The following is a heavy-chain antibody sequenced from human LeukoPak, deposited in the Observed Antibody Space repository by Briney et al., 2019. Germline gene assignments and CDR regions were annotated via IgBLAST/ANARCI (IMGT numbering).Heavy chain of an antibody. Sequence: ASVKVSCKASGYTFTGYYMHWVRQAPGQGLEWMGWINPNSGGTNYAQKFQGRVTMTRDKSISTAYLQWSSLKASDTAMYYCARLGMRFGELYSWFDPWGQGTLVTVSS. V-gene: IGHV1-2*02. J-gene: IGHJ5*02. CDR2: INPNSGGT. D-gene: IGHD3-10*01. CDR1: GYTFTGYY. CDR3: ARLGMRFGELYSWFDP.